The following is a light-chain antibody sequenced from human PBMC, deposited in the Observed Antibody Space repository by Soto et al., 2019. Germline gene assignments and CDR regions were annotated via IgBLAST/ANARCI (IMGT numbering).Light chain of an antibody. J-gene: IGLJ3*02. CDR3: QTWGTGIRV. CDR1: SSDVGGYNY. CDR2: EVS. V-gene: IGLV2-14*01. Sequence: QSALTQPASVSGSPGQSIIISCTGTSSDVGGYNYVSWYQQHPGKAPKLMIYEVSNRPSGVSNRFSGSKSGNTASLTISGLQAEDEADYYCQTWGTGIRVFGGGTQLTVL.